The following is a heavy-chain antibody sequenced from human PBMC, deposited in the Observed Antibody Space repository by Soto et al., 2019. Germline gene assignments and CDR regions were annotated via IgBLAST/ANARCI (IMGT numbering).Heavy chain of an antibody. CDR1: GGSISSYY. J-gene: IGHJ5*02. CDR3: ARDRILGYCSGSSCTRWLDP. V-gene: IGHV4-59*01. CDR2: IYYSGST. D-gene: IGHD2-15*01. Sequence: SETLSLTCTVSGGSISSYYWSWIRQPPGKGLEWIGYIYYSGSTNYNPSLKSRVTISVDTSKNQFSLKLSSVTAADTAVYYCARDRILGYCSGSSCTRWLDPWGQGTLVTVSS.